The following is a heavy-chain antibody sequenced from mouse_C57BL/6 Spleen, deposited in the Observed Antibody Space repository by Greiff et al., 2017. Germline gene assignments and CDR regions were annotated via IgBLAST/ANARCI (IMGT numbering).Heavy chain of an antibody. CDR2: ISSGGSYT. Sequence: EVKVVESGGDLVKPGGSLKLSCAASGFTFSSYGMSWVRQTPDKRLEWVATISSGGSYTYYPDSVKGRFTISRDNAKNTLYLQMSSLKSEDTAMYYCARHRSYSNYYWYFDVWGTGTTVTVSS. D-gene: IGHD2-5*01. CDR1: GFTFSSYG. CDR3: ARHRSYSNYYWYFDV. V-gene: IGHV5-6*01. J-gene: IGHJ1*03.